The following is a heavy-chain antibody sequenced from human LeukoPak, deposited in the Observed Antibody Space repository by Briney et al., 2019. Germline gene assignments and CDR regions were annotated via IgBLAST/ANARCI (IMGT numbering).Heavy chain of an antibody. CDR2: ISYDGNSK. Sequence: GGSLRLSCGASGFAFRDYAFHWVRQAPGKGLEWVTLISYDGNSKYYADSVKGRFTISRDNSKNTLYLQMNSLRTEDTAVYYCARGGDYGSGSFRWRHSDYWGQGTLVTVSS. D-gene: IGHD3-10*01. J-gene: IGHJ4*02. V-gene: IGHV3-30-3*01. CDR1: GFAFRDYA. CDR3: ARGGDYGSGSFRWRHSDY.